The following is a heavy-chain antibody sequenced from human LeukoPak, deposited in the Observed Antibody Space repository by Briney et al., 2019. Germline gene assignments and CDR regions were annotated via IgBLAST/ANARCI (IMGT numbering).Heavy chain of an antibody. Sequence: GGSLRLSCTASGFTFSTYDLTWVRQAPGKGLEWVSYISSSSSTEYYADSVKGRFTISRDNAKNSLYLQMNSLRAEDTAVYSCARASGYCSGGTCQSFDYWGQGTLVTVSS. D-gene: IGHD2-15*01. V-gene: IGHV3-48*01. J-gene: IGHJ4*02. CDR2: ISSSSSTE. CDR1: GFTFSTYD. CDR3: ARASGYCSGGTCQSFDY.